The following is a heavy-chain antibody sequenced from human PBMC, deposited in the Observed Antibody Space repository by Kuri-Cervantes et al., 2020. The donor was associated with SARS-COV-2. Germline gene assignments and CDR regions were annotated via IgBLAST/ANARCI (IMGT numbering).Heavy chain of an antibody. D-gene: IGHD3-16*01. CDR2: IYHSGST. V-gene: IGHV4-30-2*03. J-gene: IGHJ4*02. CDR3: ARHSSLVGDPDY. Sequence: LRLSCTVSGGSISSGGYYWTWIRQPPGKGLEWIGYIYHSGSTYYNPSLKSRVTISVDTSKNQFSLKLSSVTAADTAVYYCARHSSLVGDPDYWGQGTLVTVSS. CDR1: GGSISSGGYY.